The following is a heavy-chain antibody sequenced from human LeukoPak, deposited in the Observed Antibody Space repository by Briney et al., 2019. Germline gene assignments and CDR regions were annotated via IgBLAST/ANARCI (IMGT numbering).Heavy chain of an antibody. CDR1: GFTFSDYY. CDR2: ISSSGSTI. V-gene: IGHV3-11*04. J-gene: IGHJ5*02. Sequence: GGSLRLSCAASGFTFSDYYMSWIRQAPGKGLEWVSYISSSGSTIYYADSVKGRFTISRDNAKNSLYLQMNSLRAEDPAVYYWASHLRLGGLLPWGQGTRVTVPP. CDR3: ASHLRLGGLLP. D-gene: IGHD3-16*01.